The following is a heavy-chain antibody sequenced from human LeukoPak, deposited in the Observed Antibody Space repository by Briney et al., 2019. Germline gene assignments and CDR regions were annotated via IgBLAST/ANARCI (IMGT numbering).Heavy chain of an antibody. CDR3: ARAGTTFRSFDY. V-gene: IGHV4-34*01. CDR1: GGSFSGYY. J-gene: IGHJ4*02. Sequence: SETLSLTCAVYGGSFSGYYWSWIRQPPGKGLEWIGEINHSGSTNYNPSLKSRVTISVDTSKNQFSLKLSSVTAADTAVYYCARAGTTFRSFDYWGQGTLVTVSS. CDR2: INHSGST. D-gene: IGHD1-1*01.